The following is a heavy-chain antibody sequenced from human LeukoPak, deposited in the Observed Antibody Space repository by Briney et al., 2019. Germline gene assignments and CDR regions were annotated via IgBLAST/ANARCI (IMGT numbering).Heavy chain of an antibody. CDR2: ISSSGSTI. Sequence: GSLRLSCAASGFTFSDYYMSWIRQAPGKGLEWVSYISSSGSTIYYADSVEGRFTISRDNAKNSLYLQMNSLRAEDTAVYYCARDNCSGGSCYNPWGQGTLVTVSS. CDR3: ARDNCSGGSCYNP. D-gene: IGHD2-15*01. J-gene: IGHJ5*02. V-gene: IGHV3-11*01. CDR1: GFTFSDYY.